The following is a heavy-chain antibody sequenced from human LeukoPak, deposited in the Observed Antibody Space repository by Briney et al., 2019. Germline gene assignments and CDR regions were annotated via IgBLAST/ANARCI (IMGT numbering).Heavy chain of an antibody. J-gene: IGHJ1*01. Sequence: AGSLTLSCAASGFTFSSYWMHWVRQAPGKGLVWVSGTNTDGSSTSYADSVKGRFTIARDNAKNTLYLQMNSLRADDTAVYYCYGANAEHWGQGTLVTVSS. D-gene: IGHD4-23*01. CDR1: GFTFSSYW. CDR2: TNTDGSST. CDR3: YGANAEH. V-gene: IGHV3-74*01.